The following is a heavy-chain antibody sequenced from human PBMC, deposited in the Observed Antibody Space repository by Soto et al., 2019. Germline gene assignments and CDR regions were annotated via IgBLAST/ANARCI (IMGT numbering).Heavy chain of an antibody. V-gene: IGHV3-23*01. CDR3: ATDQELRHSDYYCDGRDV. CDR2: ISNSGGST. J-gene: IGHJ6*02. Sequence: EVQLLESGGGLVQPGGSLRLSCAASGFTFSSYAMSWVRQAPGKGLEWVSTISNSGGSTYYADSVKGRFAISRDNSKHERSLQINSRRAEDMAVYYCATDQELRHSDYYCDGRDVWGQGTTVTVSS. CDR1: GFTFSSYA. D-gene: IGHD1-26*01.